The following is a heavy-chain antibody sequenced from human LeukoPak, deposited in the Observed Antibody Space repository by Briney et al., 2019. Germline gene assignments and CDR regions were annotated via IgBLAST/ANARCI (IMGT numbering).Heavy chain of an antibody. CDR2: ISSSSSYI. D-gene: IGHD3-10*01. Sequence: GGSLRLSCAASGFTFSSYWMNWVRQAPGKGLEWVSSISSSSSYIYYADSVKGRFAISRDNAKNSLYLQMNSLRAEDTAVYYCAREYGSGSYPPDYWGQGTLVTVSS. CDR1: GFTFSSYW. CDR3: AREYGSGSYPPDY. V-gene: IGHV3-21*01. J-gene: IGHJ4*02.